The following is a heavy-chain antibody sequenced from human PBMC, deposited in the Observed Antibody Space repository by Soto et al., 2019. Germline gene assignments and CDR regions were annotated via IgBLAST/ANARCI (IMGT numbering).Heavy chain of an antibody. Sequence: QVQLQESGPGLVKPSQTLSLTCTVSGGSISSGGYYWSWIRQHPGKGLEWIGYIYYSGSTYYNPSLKSRDTISVDTSKNQFSLKLSSVTAADTAVYYCARVTSGWYEYYFDYWGQGTLVTVSS. V-gene: IGHV4-31*03. D-gene: IGHD6-19*01. CDR1: GGSISSGGYY. CDR3: ARVTSGWYEYYFDY. CDR2: IYYSGST. J-gene: IGHJ4*02.